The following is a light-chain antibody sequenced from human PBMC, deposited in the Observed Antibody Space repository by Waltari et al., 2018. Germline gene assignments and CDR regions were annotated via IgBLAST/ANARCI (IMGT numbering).Light chain of an antibody. CDR3: QQSYNTPWT. J-gene: IGKJ1*01. Sequence: DIQMTQSPSSLSAHVGDRVTITCRAGQSISNFLNWYHQKPGEAPRLLIYPGSTLQSGVPSRFSGSGSGTDFTLTISGLQPEDFVTYYCQQSYNTPWTFGQGTKVEIK. CDR1: QSISNF. V-gene: IGKV1-39*01. CDR2: PGS.